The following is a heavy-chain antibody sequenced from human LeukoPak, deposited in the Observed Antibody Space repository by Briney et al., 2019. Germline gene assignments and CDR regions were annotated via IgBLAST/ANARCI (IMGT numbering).Heavy chain of an antibody. Sequence: ASVKVSCKASGYTFTSYGINWVRQATGQGLEWMGWMNPNSGNTGYAQKFQGRVTITRNTSISTAYMELSSLRSEDTAVYYCARAEDVGAADYWGQGTLVTVSS. V-gene: IGHV1-8*03. J-gene: IGHJ4*02. D-gene: IGHD1-26*01. CDR1: GYTFTSYG. CDR2: MNPNSGNT. CDR3: ARAEDVGAADY.